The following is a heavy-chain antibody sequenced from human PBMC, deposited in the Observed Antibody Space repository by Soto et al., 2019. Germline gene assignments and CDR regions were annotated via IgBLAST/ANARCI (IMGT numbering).Heavy chain of an antibody. J-gene: IGHJ6*03. CDR3: ARNPNLKYYYYYYMDV. V-gene: IGHV4-59*01. CDR1: GGSISSYY. CDR2: IYYSGST. Sequence: SETLSLTCTVSGGSISSYYWSWIRQPPGKGLEWIGYIYYSGSTNYNPSLKSRVTISVDTSKNQFSLKLSSVTAADTAVYYCARNPNLKYYYYYYMDVWGKGTTVTVSS.